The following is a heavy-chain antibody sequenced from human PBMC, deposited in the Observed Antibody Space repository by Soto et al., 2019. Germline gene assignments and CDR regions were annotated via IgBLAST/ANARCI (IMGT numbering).Heavy chain of an antibody. CDR1: GGTFSSYT. CDR3: ARDTHCSGGSCYSGSAFDI. Sequence: QVQLVQSGGEVKKPGSSVKVSCKASGGTFSSYTISWVRQAPGQGLEWMGRIIPILGIANYAQKFQGRVTITADKSTSPAYMELSSLRSEDTAVYYCARDTHCSGGSCYSGSAFDIWGQGTMVTVSS. V-gene: IGHV1-69*08. J-gene: IGHJ3*02. D-gene: IGHD2-15*01. CDR2: IIPILGIA.